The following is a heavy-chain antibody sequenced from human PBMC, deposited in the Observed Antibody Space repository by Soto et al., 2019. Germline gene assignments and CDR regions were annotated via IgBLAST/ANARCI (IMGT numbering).Heavy chain of an antibody. Sequence: QVQLVESGGGVVQPGRSLRLSCAASGFTFSSYAMHWVRQAPGKGLEWVAVISYDGSNKYYADSVKGRFTISRDNSKNTLYPQMNSLRAEDTAVYYCARGDVRYWGQGTLVTVSS. CDR2: ISYDGSNK. CDR3: ARGDVRY. V-gene: IGHV3-30-3*01. CDR1: GFTFSSYA. J-gene: IGHJ4*02.